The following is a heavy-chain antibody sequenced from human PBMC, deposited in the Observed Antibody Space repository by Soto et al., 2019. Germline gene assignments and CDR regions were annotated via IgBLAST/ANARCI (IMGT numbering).Heavy chain of an antibody. V-gene: IGHV3-30*18. D-gene: IGHD3-9*01. CDR2: ISYDGSNK. Sequence: HPGGSLRLSCAASGFTFSSYGMYWVRQAPGKGLEWVAVISYDGSNKYYADSVKGRFTISRDNSKNTLYLQMNSLRAEDTAVYYCAKDVRYFDWSYGMDVWGKGTTVTVSS. CDR1: GFTFSSYG. J-gene: IGHJ6*04. CDR3: AKDVRYFDWSYGMDV.